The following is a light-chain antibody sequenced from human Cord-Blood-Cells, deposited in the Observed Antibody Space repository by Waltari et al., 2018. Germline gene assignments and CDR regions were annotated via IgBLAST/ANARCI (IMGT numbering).Light chain of an antibody. V-gene: IGLV2-8*01. CDR2: EVS. CDR1: SSDVGGYNY. J-gene: IGLJ1*01. CDR3: SSYAGSNYV. Sequence: QSALTQPPSASGSPGQSATISCTGTSSDVGGYNYVSWYQQHPGKAPKLMIYEVSKRPAGVPDRFSGSKSGNTASLTVSGLEAEDEADYYCSSYAGSNYVVGTGTKVTVL.